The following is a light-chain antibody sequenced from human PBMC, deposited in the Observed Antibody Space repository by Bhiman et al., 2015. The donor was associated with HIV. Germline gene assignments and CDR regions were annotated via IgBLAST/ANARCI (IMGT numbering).Light chain of an antibody. V-gene: IGLV3-25*03. CDR2: KDS. CDR3: QSADSSGTYPYV. CDR1: ALPKQY. Sequence: SYELTQPPSVSVSPGQTARITCSGDALPKQYAYWYQQKPGQAPVLMIYKDSERPSGIPERFSGSSSGTTVTLTISGVQAEDEADYYCQSADSSGTYPYVFGTGTKVTVL. J-gene: IGLJ1*01.